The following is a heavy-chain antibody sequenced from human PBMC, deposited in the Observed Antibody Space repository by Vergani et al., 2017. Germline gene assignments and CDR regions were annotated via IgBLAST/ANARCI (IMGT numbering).Heavy chain of an antibody. CDR2: IWYDGSNK. D-gene: IGHD2/OR15-2a*01. CDR1: GFRFSSYG. V-gene: IGHV3-33*06. J-gene: IGHJ6*03. CDR3: AKDLVVCNSISCSYYMDV. Sequence: QVQLVESGGGVVQPGRSLRLSCAASGFRFSSYGMNWVRQAPGKGLEWVAVIWYDGSNKYYADSVKGRFTISRDNSQNTVNLQMNSLRVDDTAVYYCAKDLVVCNSISCSYYMDVWGKGPTVTV.